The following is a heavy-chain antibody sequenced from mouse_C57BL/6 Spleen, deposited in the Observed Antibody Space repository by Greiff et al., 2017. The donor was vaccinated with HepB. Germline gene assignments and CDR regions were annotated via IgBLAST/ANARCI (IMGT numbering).Heavy chain of an antibody. CDR1: GYAFSSYW. V-gene: IGHV1-80*01. D-gene: IGHD2-3*01. CDR3: ARRWLLRPYYYAMDY. CDR2: IYPGDGDT. Sequence: QVQLKESGAELVKPGASVKISCKASGYAFSSYWMNWVKQRPGKGLEWIGQIYPGDGDTNYNGKFKGKATLTADKSSSTAYMQLSSLTSEDSAVYFCARRWLLRPYYYAMDYWGQGTSVTVSS. J-gene: IGHJ4*01.